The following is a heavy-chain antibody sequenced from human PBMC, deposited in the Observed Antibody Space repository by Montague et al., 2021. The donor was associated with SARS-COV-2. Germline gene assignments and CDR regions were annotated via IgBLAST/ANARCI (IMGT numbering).Heavy chain of an antibody. Sequence: SETLSLTCTVSGASINSNRHFWGWIRQAPGKGLEWIGSIFSSGSTYYNPSLKTRVSISVDTSGNRLSLKLTSVTATDTAMYFCARAGSYDPSGFLNDPFDVWGQGTMVTVSS. J-gene: IGHJ3*01. CDR1: GASINSNRHF. V-gene: IGHV4-39*02. D-gene: IGHD3-22*01. CDR3: ARAGSYDPSGFLNDPFDV. CDR2: IFSSGST.